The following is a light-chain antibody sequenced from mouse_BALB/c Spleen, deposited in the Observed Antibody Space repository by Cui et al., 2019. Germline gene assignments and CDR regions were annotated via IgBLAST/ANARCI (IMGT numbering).Light chain of an antibody. CDR1: QNINVW. CDR2: KAS. V-gene: IGKV11-125*01. CDR3: QQGQSYPMT. J-gene: IGKJ1*01. Sequence: QMNQSPSSLSASLGATITITCHASQNINVWLSWYQQKPGNIPKPLIYKASNLHNGVPSRFSGSGSGTGFTLTISSLQPEDIATYYCQQGQSYPMTFGGGTKLEIK.